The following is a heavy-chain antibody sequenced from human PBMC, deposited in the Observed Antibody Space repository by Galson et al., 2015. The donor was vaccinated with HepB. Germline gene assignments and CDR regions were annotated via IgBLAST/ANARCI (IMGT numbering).Heavy chain of an antibody. CDR1: GFPFSDFT. D-gene: IGHD5-12*01. V-gene: IGHV3-21*01. Sequence: SLRLSCAASGFPFSDFTMNWVRQAPGKGLEWISLISSSRSYIYYADSVKGRFTISRDNAKNSLYLLVNNLRAEDTAVYCCARDSLGGFGAHDYWGQGSLVTVSS. J-gene: IGHJ4*02. CDR2: ISSSRSYI. CDR3: ARDSLGGFGAHDY.